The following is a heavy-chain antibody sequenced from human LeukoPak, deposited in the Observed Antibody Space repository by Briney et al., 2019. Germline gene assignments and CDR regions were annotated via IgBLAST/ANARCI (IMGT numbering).Heavy chain of an antibody. Sequence: SETLFLTCTVSGGSIGSGLYYWSWIRQPAGKGLEWIGRIYSSGSTNFNPSLKSRVSLSVDTSKNQFSLNLSAVTAADTAVYYCASTHIHGGAFDIWGQGTVVTVSS. CDR1: GGSIGSGLYY. J-gene: IGHJ3*02. CDR3: ASTHIHGGAFDI. D-gene: IGHD2-21*01. CDR2: IYSSGST. V-gene: IGHV4-61*02.